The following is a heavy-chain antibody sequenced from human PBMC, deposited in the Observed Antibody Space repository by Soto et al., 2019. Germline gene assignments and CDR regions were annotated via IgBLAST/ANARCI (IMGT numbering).Heavy chain of an antibody. J-gene: IGHJ4*02. V-gene: IGHV4-59*01. CDR3: ARESPSTLQPDY. CDR2: IYYSGST. D-gene: IGHD1-1*01. CDR1: GGSISSYY. Sequence: LSLTCTVSGGSISSYYWSWIRQPPGKGLEWIGYIYYSGSTNYNPSLKSRVTISVDTSKNQFSLKLSSVTAADTAVYYCARESPSTLQPDYWGQGTLVTVSS.